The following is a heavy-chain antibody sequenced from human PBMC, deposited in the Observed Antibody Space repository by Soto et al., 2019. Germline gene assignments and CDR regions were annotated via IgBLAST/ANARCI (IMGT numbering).Heavy chain of an antibody. CDR3: ARVEEGYSYGYYFDY. V-gene: IGHV3-21*01. Sequence: GTLRFSCAASGFTFSSYSMNWVRQAPGKALEWVSSISSSSSYIYYADAVKGRFTISRDNDKNSLYLQMNSLRAEDTAVYYCARVEEGYSYGYYFDYWGQGTLVTVSS. CDR1: GFTFSSYS. J-gene: IGHJ4*02. D-gene: IGHD5-18*01. CDR2: ISSSSSYI.